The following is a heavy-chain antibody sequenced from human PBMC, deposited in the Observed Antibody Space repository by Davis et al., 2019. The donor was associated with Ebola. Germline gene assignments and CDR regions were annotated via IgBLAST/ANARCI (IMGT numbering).Heavy chain of an antibody. Sequence: GESLKISCAAPGFTFSSYSMNWVRQAPGKGLEWVSSISSSSSYIYYADSVKGRFTISRDNAKNSLYLQMNSLRAEDTAVYYCARDRYYDSSGYYYVVFDYWGQGTLVTVSS. J-gene: IGHJ4*02. V-gene: IGHV3-21*04. CDR2: ISSSSSYI. CDR1: GFTFSSYS. CDR3: ARDRYYDSSGYYYVVFDY. D-gene: IGHD3-22*01.